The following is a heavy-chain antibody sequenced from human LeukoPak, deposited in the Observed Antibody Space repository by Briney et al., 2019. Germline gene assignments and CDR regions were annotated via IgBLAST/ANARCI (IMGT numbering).Heavy chain of an antibody. Sequence: SVKVSCKASGYIFTSYGISWVRQAPGQGLEWMGGIIPIFGTANYAQKFQGRVTITADKSTSTAYMELSSLRSEDTAVYYCARDKANYDFWSGYRKEYYYYMDVWGKGTTVTVSS. V-gene: IGHV1-69*06. CDR3: ARDKANYDFWSGYRKEYYYYMDV. CDR1: GYIFTSYG. J-gene: IGHJ6*03. D-gene: IGHD3-3*01. CDR2: IIPIFGTA.